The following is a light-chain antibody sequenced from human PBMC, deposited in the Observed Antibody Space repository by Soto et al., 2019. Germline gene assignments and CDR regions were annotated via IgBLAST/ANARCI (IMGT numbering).Light chain of an antibody. CDR1: QSVDSSF. Sequence: EIVLTQSPGSLSLSPGERATLSCRASQSVDSSFFAWYQKKPGQAPRLLIYGASKRATVIPDRFSGSGSGTDFPLTISRLEPEDFAVYYCQQYVSSVTFGQGTKVEIK. J-gene: IGKJ1*01. CDR2: GAS. CDR3: QQYVSSVT. V-gene: IGKV3-20*01.